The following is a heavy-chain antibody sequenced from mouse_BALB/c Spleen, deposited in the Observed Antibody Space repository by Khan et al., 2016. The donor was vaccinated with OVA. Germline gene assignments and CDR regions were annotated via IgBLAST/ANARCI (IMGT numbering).Heavy chain of an antibody. CDR3: ARSVTITTVVATDVDY. CDR2: ISYSGRT. J-gene: IGHJ2*01. D-gene: IGHD1-1*01. Sequence: EVQLQESGPGLVKPSQSLSLTCTVTGYSITSDYAWNWIRQFPGNKLEWMGYISYSGRTSYNPSLKSRISITRDTSKNLFFLQLNSVTTEDTATYYGARSVTITTVVATDVDYWGQGTTLTVSS. CDR1: GYSITSDYA. V-gene: IGHV3-2*02.